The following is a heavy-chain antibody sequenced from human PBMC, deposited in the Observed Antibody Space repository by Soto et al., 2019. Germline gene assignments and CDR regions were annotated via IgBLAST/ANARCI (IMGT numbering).Heavy chain of an antibody. CDR1: GFTFTDYW. CDR2: LNQAGSER. CDR3: ARDKFSGTYYVKGVTYFFDY. Sequence: EVQLVESGGGLVQPGGSLRISCAASGFTFTDYWMAWVRQAPGKGLEWVANLNQAGSERNYVDSVKGRFTISRDNAKNSVYLQLNSLRAEDTAVYYCARDKFSGTYYVKGVTYFFDYWDKGALVTVSS. J-gene: IGHJ4*02. D-gene: IGHD1-26*01. V-gene: IGHV3-7*03.